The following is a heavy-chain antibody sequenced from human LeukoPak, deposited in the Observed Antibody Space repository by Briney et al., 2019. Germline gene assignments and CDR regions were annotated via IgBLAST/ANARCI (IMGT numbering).Heavy chain of an antibody. CDR3: ARAHEGYYFDY. CDR2: ISGSSKI. CDR1: GFTFSTYS. V-gene: IGHV3-21*01. Sequence: GGSLRLSCAASGFTFSTYSMNWVRQAPGKGLEWVSSISGSSKIYYADSVRGRFTISRDNAKNSLYLQMSSLRAEDTAVYYCARAHEGYYFDYWGQGILVTVSS. J-gene: IGHJ4*02.